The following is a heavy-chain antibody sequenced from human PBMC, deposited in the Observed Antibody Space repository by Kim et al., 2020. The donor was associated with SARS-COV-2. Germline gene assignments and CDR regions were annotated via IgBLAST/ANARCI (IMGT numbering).Heavy chain of an antibody. V-gene: IGHV1-46*01. D-gene: IGHD3-10*01. CDR3: ARARVVRGVAP. Sequence: TRYAQMFKGRVTMTRDTATSTVYMELSSRRAEDTAVYYCARARVVRGVAPWGQGTLVTVSS. J-gene: IGHJ5*02. CDR2: T.